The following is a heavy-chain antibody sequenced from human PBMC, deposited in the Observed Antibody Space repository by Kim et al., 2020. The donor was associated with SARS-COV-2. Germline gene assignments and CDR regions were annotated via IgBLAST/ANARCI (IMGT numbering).Heavy chain of an antibody. J-gene: IGHJ3*02. D-gene: IGHD6-13*01. Sequence: YAQKFQGRVTITADKSTSTAYMELSSLRSEDTAVYYCARGSSSWTGAFDIWGQGTMVTVSS. CDR3: ARGSSSWTGAFDI. V-gene: IGHV1-69*02.